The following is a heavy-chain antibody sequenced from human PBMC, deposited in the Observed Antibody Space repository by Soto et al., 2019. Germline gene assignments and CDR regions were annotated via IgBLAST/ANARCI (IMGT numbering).Heavy chain of an antibody. D-gene: IGHD3-22*01. J-gene: IGHJ4*02. CDR2: ISNSGST. Sequence: SETLSLTCTVSGDSVSSRSYYWSWIRQPPGKGLEWIAYISNSGSTKYNPSLKSRVTISIDTSKNQFSLQLSSVTAADTAIYYCAXEYFDSTGYYYPAPLGYWGQGTLVTVSS. CDR3: AXEYFDSTGYYYPAPLGY. V-gene: IGHV4-61*01. CDR1: GDSVSSRSYY.